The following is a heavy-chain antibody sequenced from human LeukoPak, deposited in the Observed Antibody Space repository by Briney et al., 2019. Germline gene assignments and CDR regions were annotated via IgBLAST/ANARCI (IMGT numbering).Heavy chain of an antibody. CDR1: GFTFSSYS. Sequence: PGGSLRLYCAASGFTFSSYSMNWVRQAPGKGLEWVSSISSSSSYIYYADSVKGRFTISRDNAKDSLYLQMNSLRAEDTAVYYCASIAARAYYYYMDVWGKGTTVTVSS. D-gene: IGHD6-6*01. J-gene: IGHJ6*03. CDR2: ISSSSSYI. CDR3: ASIAARAYYYYMDV. V-gene: IGHV3-21*01.